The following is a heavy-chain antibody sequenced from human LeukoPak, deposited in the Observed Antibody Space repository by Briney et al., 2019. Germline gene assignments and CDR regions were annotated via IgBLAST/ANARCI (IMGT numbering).Heavy chain of an antibody. J-gene: IGHJ4*02. V-gene: IGHV1-46*01. D-gene: IGHD3-10*01. CDR3: ARDLTTMVRGVIIRRFDY. CDR1: GYTFTSYY. CDR2: INPSGGST. Sequence: VASVQVSCQASGYTFTSYYMHWVRQAPGQGLEWMGIINPSGGSTSYAQKFQGRVTMTRDTSTSTVYMELSSLRSEDTAVYYCARDLTTMVRGVIIRRFDYWGQGTLVTVSS.